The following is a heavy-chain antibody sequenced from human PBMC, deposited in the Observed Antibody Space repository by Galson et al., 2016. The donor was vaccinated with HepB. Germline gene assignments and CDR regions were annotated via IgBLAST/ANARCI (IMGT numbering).Heavy chain of an antibody. V-gene: IGHV1-69*13. D-gene: IGHD5-12*01. CDR1: GGIFSSYA. J-gene: IGHJ4*02. CDR2: IIRMFGTV. CDR3: ARSQIVATFTGFAY. Sequence: SVKVSCKASGGIFSSYAMSWVRQAPGHGLEWMGGIIRMFGTVNYARKFQGRVTISADDSASTVYMELGGLRSDDTAVYYCARSQIVATFTGFAYWGQGTRVPVSP.